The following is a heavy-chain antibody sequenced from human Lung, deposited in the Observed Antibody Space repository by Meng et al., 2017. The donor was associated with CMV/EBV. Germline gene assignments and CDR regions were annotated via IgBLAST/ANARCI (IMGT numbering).Heavy chain of an antibody. Sequence: QLGEARVGLVHPGGSLRLSCAASGFTFSWFWMHWVRQAPGKGLVWVSRTNEDGTITNYADSVKGRFTISRDNAENTLYLQMNSLRAEDTAVYYCARDLSGASDFWGQGTLVTVSS. D-gene: IGHD7-27*01. CDR3: ARDLSGASDF. CDR1: GFTFSWFW. CDR2: TNEDGTIT. J-gene: IGHJ4*02. V-gene: IGHV3-74*01.